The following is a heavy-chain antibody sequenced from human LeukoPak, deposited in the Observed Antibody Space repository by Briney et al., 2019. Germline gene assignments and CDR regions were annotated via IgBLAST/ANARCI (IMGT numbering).Heavy chain of an antibody. J-gene: IGHJ4*02. CDR2: ISKTSTDI. Sequence: GASVRLSCAASGFTFSNYGMNWVRQAPGKGLEWVSYISKTSTDIYYADSVKGRLTISRDNAMNSLHLQMNSLRDEDTAVYYCATNPARTYFDNWGQGALGTLSS. CDR1: GFTFSNYG. CDR3: ATNPARTYFDN. V-gene: IGHV3-21*05.